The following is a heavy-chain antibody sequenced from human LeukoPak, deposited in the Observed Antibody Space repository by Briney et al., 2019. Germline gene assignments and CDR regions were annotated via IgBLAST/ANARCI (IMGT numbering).Heavy chain of an antibody. J-gene: IGHJ4*02. CDR2: IKQDGSEK. Sequence: GGSLRLSCAASGFTFSSYWMSWVRQAPGKGLEWVANIKQDGSEKYYVDSVKGRFTISRDNSKNTLYLQMDSLRAEDTAVYYCARDVNNAYYYDTSGYWDWGQGTLVTVSS. V-gene: IGHV3-7*01. CDR1: GFTFSSYW. D-gene: IGHD3-22*01. CDR3: ARDVNNAYYYDTSGYWD.